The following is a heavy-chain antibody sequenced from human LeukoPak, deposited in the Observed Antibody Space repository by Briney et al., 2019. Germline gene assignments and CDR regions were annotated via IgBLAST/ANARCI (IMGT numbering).Heavy chain of an antibody. V-gene: IGHV4-59*01. D-gene: IGHD3-22*01. CDR1: AGSISGFH. CDR2: IHYSGRT. J-gene: IGHJ5*02. Sequence: SETLSLTCTVSAGSISGFHWSWIRQPPGKGLEWIAYIHYSGRTSYNPSLKSRVTISLDTSKNQFSLKLSSVTAADTAVYYCAREPGFDSSGYLNWFDPWGQGTLVTVSS. CDR3: AREPGFDSSGYLNWFDP.